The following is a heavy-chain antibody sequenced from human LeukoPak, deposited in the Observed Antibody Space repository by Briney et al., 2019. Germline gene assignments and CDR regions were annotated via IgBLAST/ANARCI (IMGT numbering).Heavy chain of an antibody. CDR3: ARGRGYNAFDY. V-gene: IGHV4-34*01. D-gene: IGHD5-24*01. Sequence: SEALSLTCAVYGGSFSGYYWSWIRQPPGKGLEWIGEINHSGSTNYNPSLKSRVTISVDTSKNQFSLKLSSVTAADTTVYYCARGRGYNAFDYWGQGTLVTVSS. CDR2: INHSGST. CDR1: GGSFSGYY. J-gene: IGHJ4*02.